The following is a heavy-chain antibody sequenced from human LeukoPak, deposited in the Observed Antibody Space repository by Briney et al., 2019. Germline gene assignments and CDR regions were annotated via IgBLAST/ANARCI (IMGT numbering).Heavy chain of an antibody. V-gene: IGHV3-23*01. CDR2: ISGSGGST. CDR3: AKDPVYDCSGSPYYFDY. CDR1: GFTFSSYA. D-gene: IGHD3-22*01. Sequence: GGSLRLSCAASGFTFSSYAMSWVRQAPGKGLEWVSAISGSGGSTYYADSVKGRFTISRDNSKNTLYLQMNSLRAEDTAVYYCAKDPVYDCSGSPYYFDYWGQGTLVTVSS. J-gene: IGHJ4*02.